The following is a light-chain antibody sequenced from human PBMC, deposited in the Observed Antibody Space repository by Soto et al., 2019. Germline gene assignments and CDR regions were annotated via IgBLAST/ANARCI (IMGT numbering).Light chain of an antibody. CDR1: QSISSN. CDR2: GAS. Sequence: EIVMTQSPATLSVSPGERATLSCSASQSISSNLAWYQQQPGQAPSLLLYGASTMATGIPARFSGSGSWTDFTLTISSLQSEDFAVYYCHQYNNWPPGTFGQGTKLEIK. V-gene: IGKV3-15*01. CDR3: HQYNNWPPGT. J-gene: IGKJ2*02.